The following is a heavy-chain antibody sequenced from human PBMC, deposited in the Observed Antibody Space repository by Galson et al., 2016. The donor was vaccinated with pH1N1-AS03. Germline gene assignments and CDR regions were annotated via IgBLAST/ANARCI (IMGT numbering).Heavy chain of an antibody. V-gene: IGHV6-1*01. CDR3: AIGTYRGWVPIRGYFDL. Sequence: CAISGDSVSSDSAAWTWIRQSPSRGLEWLGRTFYRSHWYYDYAESVKSRITINPDTAKNHFSLQLNSVTPDDPAVYYCAIGTYRGWVPIRGYFDLWGQGTLVTVSS. CDR1: GDSVSSDSAA. D-gene: IGHD1-1*01. CDR2: TFYRSHWYY. J-gene: IGHJ4*02.